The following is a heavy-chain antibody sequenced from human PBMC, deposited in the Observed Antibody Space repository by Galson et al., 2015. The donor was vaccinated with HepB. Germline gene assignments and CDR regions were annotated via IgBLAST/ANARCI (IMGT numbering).Heavy chain of an antibody. CDR3: ARARIVVVPAAADY. D-gene: IGHD2-2*01. Sequence: SLRLSCAASGFTFSSYAMHWVRQAPGKGLEWVAVISYDGGNKYYADSVKGRFTISRDNSKNTLYLQMNSLRAEDTAVYYCARARIVVVPAAADYWGQGTLVTVSS. CDR2: ISYDGGNK. CDR1: GFTFSSYA. V-gene: IGHV3-30-3*01. J-gene: IGHJ4*02.